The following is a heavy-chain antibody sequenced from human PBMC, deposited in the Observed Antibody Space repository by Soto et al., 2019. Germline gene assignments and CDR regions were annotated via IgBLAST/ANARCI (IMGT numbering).Heavy chain of an antibody. J-gene: IGHJ4*02. Sequence: QVQLVQSGAEVKKPGSSVKVSCKASGGTFSSYAISWVRQAPGQGLEWMGGIIPIFGTANYAQKFQGRVTITADESPSTADMELSSLRSEDTAVYYCARDGYYYDSSGYYYYFDYWGQGTLVTVSS. CDR2: IIPIFGTA. CDR1: GGTFSSYA. V-gene: IGHV1-69*12. D-gene: IGHD3-22*01. CDR3: ARDGYYYDSSGYYYYFDY.